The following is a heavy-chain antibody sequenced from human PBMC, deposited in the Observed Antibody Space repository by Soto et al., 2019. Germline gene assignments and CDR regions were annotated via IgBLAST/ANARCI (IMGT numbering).Heavy chain of an antibody. V-gene: IGHV1-8*01. CDR2: MNPNSGNT. CDR1: GYTFTSYD. J-gene: IGHJ6*03. D-gene: IGHD3-3*01. Sequence: QVQLVQSGAEVKKPGASVKVSCKASGYTFTSYDINWVRQATGQGLEWMGWMNPNSGNTGYAQKFQGRVTMTRNTSIRTAYMELSSLRYADTAVHYCARDGIFGVVISYYYMDVWGKGTTVTVSS. CDR3: ARDGIFGVVISYYYMDV.